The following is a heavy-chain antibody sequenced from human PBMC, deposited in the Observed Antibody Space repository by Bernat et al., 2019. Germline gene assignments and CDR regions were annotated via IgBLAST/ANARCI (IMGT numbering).Heavy chain of an antibody. Sequence: QVQLQESGPGLVKPSETLSLTCTVSGGSISSYYWSWIRQPPGTGLEWIGYIYYSGSTNYNPSLKSRVTITVDTSKNQFSLELSSVTAADTAGSYCSRHRWFDHWGQGTLVTVSS. J-gene: IGHJ5*02. CDR1: GGSISSYY. CDR2: IYYSGST. CDR3: SRHRWFDH. V-gene: IGHV4-59*08.